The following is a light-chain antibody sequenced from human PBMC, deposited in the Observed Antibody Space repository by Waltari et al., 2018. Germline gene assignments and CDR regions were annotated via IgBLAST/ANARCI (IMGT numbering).Light chain of an antibody. CDR1: QSVLYSSNNKSY. V-gene: IGKV4-1*01. J-gene: IGKJ3*01. CDR3: QQYYSIPIT. CDR2: WAS. Sequence: IVMTQSPDSLAVSLGARASINCNSSQSVLYSSNNKSYLAWYQKKPGQPPKLLIYWASTRESGVPDRFSGSGSGTDFTLTISSLQAEDVAVYYCQQYYSIPITFGPGTKVDIK.